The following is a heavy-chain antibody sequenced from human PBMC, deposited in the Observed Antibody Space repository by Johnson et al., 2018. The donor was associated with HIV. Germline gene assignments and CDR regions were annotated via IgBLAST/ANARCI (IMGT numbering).Heavy chain of an antibody. CDR2: IYSGGST. CDR3: AAPDIVVVVALEGDAFDI. Sequence: VQLVESGGRLVKPGGSLRLSCAASGFTFSDYYMSWIRQAPGKGLEWVSVIYSGGSTYYADSVKGRFTISRDNAKNSLYLQMNSLRAEDTAVYYCAAPDIVVVVALEGDAFDIWGQGTMVTVSS. J-gene: IGHJ3*02. V-gene: IGHV3-66*01. D-gene: IGHD2-15*01. CDR1: GFTFSDYY.